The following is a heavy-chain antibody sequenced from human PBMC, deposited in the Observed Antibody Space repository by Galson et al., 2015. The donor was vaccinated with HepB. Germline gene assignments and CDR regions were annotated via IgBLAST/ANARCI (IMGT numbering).Heavy chain of an antibody. Sequence: SLRLSCAASGFTFSSYAMSWVRQAPGKGLEWVSAISGSGGSTYYADSVKGRFTISRDNSKNTLYLQMNSLRAEDTAVYYCAKGDGSSSYYYGMDVWGQGTTVTVSS. CDR3: AKGDGSSSYYYGMDV. D-gene: IGHD6-6*01. V-gene: IGHV3-23*01. CDR1: GFTFSSYA. J-gene: IGHJ6*02. CDR2: ISGSGGST.